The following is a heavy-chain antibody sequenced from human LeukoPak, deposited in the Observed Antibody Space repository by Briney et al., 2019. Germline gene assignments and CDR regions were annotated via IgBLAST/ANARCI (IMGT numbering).Heavy chain of an antibody. D-gene: IGHD4-11*01. CDR2: IRYDGSNK. J-gene: IGHJ4*02. Sequence: QTGGSLRLSCAASGFTFSSYGMHWVRQAPGKGLEWVAFIRYDGSNKYYADSVKGRFTISRDNSKNTLYLQMNSLRAEDTAVYYCAKDYGAVTAWLDYWGQGTLVTVSS. V-gene: IGHV3-30*02. CDR1: GFTFSSYG. CDR3: AKDYGAVTAWLDY.